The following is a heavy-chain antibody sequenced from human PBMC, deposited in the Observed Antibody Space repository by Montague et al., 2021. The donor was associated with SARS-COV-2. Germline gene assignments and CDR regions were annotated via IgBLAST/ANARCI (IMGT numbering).Heavy chain of an antibody. V-gene: IGHV4-39*07. J-gene: IGHJ6*02. D-gene: IGHD6-13*01. CDR2: IYYSGSA. CDR1: GGSISSSSYY. CDR3: ARVGRQQLVRLSGMDV. Sequence: SKTLSLTCTVSGGSISSSSYYWGWIRQPPGKGLEWIGSIYYSGSAYYNPSLKSRVTISVDTSKNQFSLKLSPVTAADTAVYYCARVGRQQLVRLSGMDVWGQGTTVTVSS.